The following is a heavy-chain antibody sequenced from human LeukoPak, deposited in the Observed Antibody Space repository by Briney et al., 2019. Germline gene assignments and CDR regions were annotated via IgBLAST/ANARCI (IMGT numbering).Heavy chain of an antibody. D-gene: IGHD5-12*01. CDR3: AKAAPCSGYDTFFDY. Sequence: GGSLRLSCTASGFIFDDYTMHWVRQAPGKGLEWVSLINGDGGSTYYADSVKGRFTISRDNSKNSLYLQMNSLRTEDTALYYCAKAAPCSGYDTFFDYWGQGTLVTVSS. CDR2: INGDGGST. V-gene: IGHV3-43*01. CDR1: GFIFDDYT. J-gene: IGHJ4*02.